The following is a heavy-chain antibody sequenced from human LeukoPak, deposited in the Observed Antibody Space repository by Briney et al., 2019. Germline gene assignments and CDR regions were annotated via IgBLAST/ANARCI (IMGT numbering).Heavy chain of an antibody. CDR1: GFTFDDYA. Sequence: GGSLRLSCAASGFTFDDYAMHWVRQAPGKGLEWVSGISWNSGSIGYADSVKGRFTISRDNAKNSLYLQMNSLRAEGTALYYCAKDMGAYSSGPLDYWGQGTLVTVSS. CDR3: AKDMGAYSSGPLDY. D-gene: IGHD6-19*01. J-gene: IGHJ4*02. V-gene: IGHV3-9*01. CDR2: ISWNSGSI.